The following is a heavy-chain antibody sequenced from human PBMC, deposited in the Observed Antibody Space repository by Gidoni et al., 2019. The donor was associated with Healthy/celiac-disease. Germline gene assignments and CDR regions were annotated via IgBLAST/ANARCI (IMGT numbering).Heavy chain of an antibody. CDR1: GLAFSSYS. CDR2: ISSSSSYI. J-gene: IGHJ4*02. D-gene: IGHD2-2*01. V-gene: IGHV3-21*01. CDR3: ARDYCSSTRAHSCYSLFDY. Sequence: EVQLVESGGGLVKPGGSLRLSCAASGLAFSSYSMNWVRQAPGKGLEWVSSISSSSSYIYYADSVKGRFTISRDNAKNSLYLQMNSLRAEDTAVYYCARDYCSSTRAHSCYSLFDYWGQGTLVTVSS.